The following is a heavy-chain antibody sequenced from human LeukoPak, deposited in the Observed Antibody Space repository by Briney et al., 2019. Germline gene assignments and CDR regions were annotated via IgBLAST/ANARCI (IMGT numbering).Heavy chain of an antibody. J-gene: IGHJ4*02. CDR3: ARDISDDY. V-gene: IGHV3-21*01. D-gene: IGHD1-26*01. Sequence: GGSLRLSCAASGFVFSSYEMNWVRQAPGKGLEWVSCISSSSTYMLYADSAKGRFTISRDNAKNSLYLQMNSLRAEDTAVYYCARDISDDYWGQGTLVTVSS. CDR1: GFVFSSYE. CDR2: ISSSSTYM.